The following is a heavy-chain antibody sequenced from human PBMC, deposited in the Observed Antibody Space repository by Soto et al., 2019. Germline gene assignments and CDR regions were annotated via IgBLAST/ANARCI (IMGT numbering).Heavy chain of an antibody. D-gene: IGHD3-10*01. CDR1: GGSIRGGDYY. CDR3: ARLSSLYYNSDYGGYYFDY. J-gene: IGHJ4*02. Sequence: QVQLQESGPGLVKPSQTLSLTCTVSGGSIRGGDYYWSWIRQHPGKGLEWIGYIFYSGNSFYNPSLQSGVTISVDTSKNQCSLQLSSVTAADPAIYYCARLSSLYYNSDYGGYYFDYWGQGTLVSVSS. V-gene: IGHV4-31*03. CDR2: IFYSGNS.